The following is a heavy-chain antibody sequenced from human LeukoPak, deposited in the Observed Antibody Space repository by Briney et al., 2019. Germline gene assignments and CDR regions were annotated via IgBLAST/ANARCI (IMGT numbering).Heavy chain of an antibody. J-gene: IGHJ4*02. CDR2: IKQDGSEK. V-gene: IGHV3-7*01. D-gene: IGHD2-15*01. CDR1: GFSFSSYW. Sequence: GGSLRLSCAASGFSFSSYWMSWVRQVPGKGLQWVANIKQDGSEKYYADPVKGRFTISRDNAKNSLYLQMNSLRVEDTAVYYCARSRLTLDYWGQGTLVTVSS. CDR3: ARSRLTLDY.